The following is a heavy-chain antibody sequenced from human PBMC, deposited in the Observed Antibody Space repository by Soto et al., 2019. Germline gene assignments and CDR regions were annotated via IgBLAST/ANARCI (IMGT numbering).Heavy chain of an antibody. Sequence: GGSLRLSCAASGFTFSSYGMHWVRQAPGKGLEWVAVISYDGSNKYYADSVKGRFTISRDNSKNTLYLQMNSLRAEDTAVYYCASNVVVVAASHAFDIWGQGTMVTVSS. D-gene: IGHD2-15*01. CDR2: ISYDGSNK. J-gene: IGHJ3*02. V-gene: IGHV3-30*03. CDR1: GFTFSSYG. CDR3: ASNVVVVAASHAFDI.